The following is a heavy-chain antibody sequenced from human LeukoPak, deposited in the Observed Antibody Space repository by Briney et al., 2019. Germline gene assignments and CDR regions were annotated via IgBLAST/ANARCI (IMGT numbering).Heavy chain of an antibody. CDR3: VTSTSIAAAGDY. CDR1: GYTLTELS. V-gene: IGHV1-24*01. Sequence: ASVKVSCKVSGYTLTELSMHWVRQAPGKGLEWMGGFDPEDGETIYAQKFQGRVTMTEDTSTDTAYMELSSLRSEDTAVYYCVTSTSIAAAGDYWGQGTLVTVSS. CDR2: FDPEDGET. D-gene: IGHD6-13*01. J-gene: IGHJ4*02.